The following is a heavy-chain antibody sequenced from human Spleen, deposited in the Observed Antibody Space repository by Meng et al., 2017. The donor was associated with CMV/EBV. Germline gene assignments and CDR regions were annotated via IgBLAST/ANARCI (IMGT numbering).Heavy chain of an antibody. D-gene: IGHD3-3*01. Sequence: GSLRLSCAASGFTFDDYAMHWVRQAPGKGLEWIGYIYYSGSTNYNPSLKSRVTISVDTSKNQFSLKLSSVTAADTAVYYCARALDLGVYDFWSDPHALDMWGHGRMVTVSS. CDR3: ARALDLGVYDFWSDPHALDM. CDR1: GFTFDDYA. J-gene: IGHJ3*02. V-gene: IGHV4-59*01. CDR2: IYYSGST.